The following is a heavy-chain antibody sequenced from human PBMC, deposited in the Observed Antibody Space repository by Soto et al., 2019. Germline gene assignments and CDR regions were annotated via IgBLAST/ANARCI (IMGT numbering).Heavy chain of an antibody. V-gene: IGHV4-59*08. J-gene: IGHJ4*02. CDR1: GGSISNYY. Sequence: QVQLQESGPGLVKPSETLSLTCTVSGGSISNYYWSWIRQPPGKGLEWIGYIYNTGSTNYNPSLMSRVTLSVDASKNDFSLRLSSVTVADKVVYYCARHESHGWYRRYFDVWGQGILVTVSS. CDR2: IYNTGST. D-gene: IGHD3-9*01. CDR3: ARHESHGWYRRYFDV.